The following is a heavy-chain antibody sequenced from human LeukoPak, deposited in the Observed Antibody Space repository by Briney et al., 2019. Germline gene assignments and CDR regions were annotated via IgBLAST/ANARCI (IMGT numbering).Heavy chain of an antibody. J-gene: IGHJ4*02. Sequence: PSDPLPLTCTVSGGSISGYYWSWIRQPPGKGLEWIGYIYYSGSTRYSPSLKSRLTISVDTSKNQFSLKLTSVTAADTAVYYCARAAVSTTAVLDYWGQGALVTVSS. V-gene: IGHV4-59*07. CDR2: IYYSGST. CDR1: GGSISGYY. CDR3: ARAAVSTTAVLDY. D-gene: IGHD4-11*01.